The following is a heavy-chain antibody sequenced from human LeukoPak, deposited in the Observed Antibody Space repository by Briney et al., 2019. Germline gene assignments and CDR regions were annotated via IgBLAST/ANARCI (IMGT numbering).Heavy chain of an antibody. Sequence: PGRSLRLSCTASGVTFGDYAMSWVRQAPGKGLEWVGFIRGKAYGGTTEYAASVRGRFTISRDDSKSIAYLQVNSLKTEDTAVYYCSSDGSGIHYGMDVWGQGTTVTVSS. CDR1: GVTFGDYA. J-gene: IGHJ6*02. CDR3: SSDGSGIHYGMDV. D-gene: IGHD1-26*01. CDR2: IRGKAYGGTT. V-gene: IGHV3-49*04.